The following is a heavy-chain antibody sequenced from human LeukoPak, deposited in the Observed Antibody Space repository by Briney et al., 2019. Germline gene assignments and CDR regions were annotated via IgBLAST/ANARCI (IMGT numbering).Heavy chain of an antibody. CDR1: GFTFDDYA. CDR3: AKDTYGSGSYGYYGMDV. D-gene: IGHD3-10*01. V-gene: IGHV3-9*01. Sequence: LAGGSLRLSCAASGFTFDDYAMHWVRQAPGKGLEWVSGISWNSGSIGYADSVKGRFTISRDNAKNSLYLQMNSLRAEDTALYYCAKDTYGSGSYGYYGMDVWGQGTTVTVSS. CDR2: ISWNSGSI. J-gene: IGHJ6*02.